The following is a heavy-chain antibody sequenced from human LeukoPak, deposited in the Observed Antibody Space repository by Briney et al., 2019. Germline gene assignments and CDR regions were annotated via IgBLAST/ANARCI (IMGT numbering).Heavy chain of an antibody. CDR3: ARTETNTSWSPDFDS. CDR2: INHSGRT. Sequence: PETLSLTCTVSEYLVSISRGYYWAWMGQGPGKGQVWVGEINHSGRTNYNPSLKSRVTISVDTSKNQFSLKVTSVTAADTAVYYCARTETNTSWSPDFDSWGQGTLVTVSS. J-gene: IGHJ4*02. V-gene: IGHV4-38-2*02. CDR1: EYLVSISRGYY. D-gene: IGHD2-2*01.